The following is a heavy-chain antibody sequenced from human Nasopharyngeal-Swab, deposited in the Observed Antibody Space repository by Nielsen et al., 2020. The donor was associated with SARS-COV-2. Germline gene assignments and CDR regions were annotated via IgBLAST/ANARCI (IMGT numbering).Heavy chain of an antibody. CDR2: IYSGGSST. J-gene: IGHJ4*02. Sequence: GGFLRLSCAASGFTFGSYAMSWVRQAPGKGLEWVSVIYSGGSSTYYADSVKGRFTISRDNSKNTLYLQMNSLRAEDTAVYYCAKDEQAIWGQGTLVTASS. V-gene: IGHV3-23*03. CDR3: AKDEQAI. CDR1: GFTFGSYA. D-gene: IGHD1/OR15-1a*01.